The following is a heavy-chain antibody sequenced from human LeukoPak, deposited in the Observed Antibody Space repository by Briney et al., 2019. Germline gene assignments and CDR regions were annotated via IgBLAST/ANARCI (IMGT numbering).Heavy chain of an antibody. Sequence: GGSLRLSCAASGFTFSSYWMSWVRQAPGKGLEWVANIKQDGSEKYYVDSVKGRFTISRDNAKNSLYLQMNSPRAEDTAVYYCARAQLGYRSGSSWEDYWGQGTLVTVSS. CDR1: GFTFSSYW. J-gene: IGHJ4*02. V-gene: IGHV3-7*03. CDR3: ARAQLGYRSGSSWEDY. CDR2: IKQDGSEK. D-gene: IGHD3-10*01.